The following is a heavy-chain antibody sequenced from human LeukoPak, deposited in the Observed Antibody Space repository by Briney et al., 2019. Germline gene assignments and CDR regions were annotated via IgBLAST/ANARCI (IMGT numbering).Heavy chain of an antibody. D-gene: IGHD3-9*01. J-gene: IGHJ4*02. Sequence: GASVKVSCKASGYTFTGYYMHWVRQAPGQGLEWMGWINPNSGGTNYAQKFQGRVTMTRDTSISTAYMELSRLRSDDTAVYYCARSNYILTGYYPRVFDYWGQGTLVTVSS. V-gene: IGHV1-2*02. CDR1: GYTFTGYY. CDR3: ARSNYILTGYYPRVFDY. CDR2: INPNSGGT.